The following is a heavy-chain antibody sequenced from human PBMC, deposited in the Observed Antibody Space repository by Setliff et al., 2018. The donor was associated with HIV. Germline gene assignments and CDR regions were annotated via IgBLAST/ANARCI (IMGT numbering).Heavy chain of an antibody. CDR1: GFTFSSYS. J-gene: IGHJ4*02. CDR3: AKDPRAAGFDY. Sequence: PGGSLRLSCTASGFTFSSYSVNWVRQAPGKGLEWVSSISSSSTYTFYADSVKGRFTISRNNAKNTLYLQMNSLSAEDTAVYYCAKDPRAAGFDYWGQGTLVTVSS. V-gene: IGHV3-21*04. CDR2: ISSSSTYT. D-gene: IGHD6-13*01.